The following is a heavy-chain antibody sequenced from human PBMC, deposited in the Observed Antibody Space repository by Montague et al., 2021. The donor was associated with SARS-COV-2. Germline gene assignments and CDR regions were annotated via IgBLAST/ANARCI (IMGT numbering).Heavy chain of an antibody. J-gene: IGHJ4*02. Sequence: SETLSLTCNVSGYSISGGSYWGWIRQPPGKGLQWIGSFYQSDRYYNPSLKSRVTISVDTSKNQFSLKLKSVTAPDTAIYYCATFAVVPFVYFDSWGQGTLVTVSS. V-gene: IGHV4-38-2*02. CDR2: FYQSDR. D-gene: IGHD2-21*01. CDR3: ATFAVVPFVYFDS. CDR1: GYSISGGSY.